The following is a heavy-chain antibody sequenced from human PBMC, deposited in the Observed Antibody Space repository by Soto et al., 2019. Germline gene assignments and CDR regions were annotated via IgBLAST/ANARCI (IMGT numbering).Heavy chain of an antibody. Sequence: SETLSLTCSVSGASISIGTDYWGWIRQPPGKGLEWIGNIHYSGSTYYNPSLKSRVNISVDTSKNQFSLKLSSVTAADTAMYYCVKRHGHDLNDRSIYVPWGQGAQVTVSS. CDR3: VKRHGHDLNDRSIYVP. V-gene: IGHV4-39*01. CDR2: IHYSGST. J-gene: IGHJ5*02. CDR1: GASISIGTDY. D-gene: IGHD5-12*01.